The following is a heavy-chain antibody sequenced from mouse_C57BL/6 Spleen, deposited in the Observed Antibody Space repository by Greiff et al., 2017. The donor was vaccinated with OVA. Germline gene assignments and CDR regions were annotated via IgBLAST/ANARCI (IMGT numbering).Heavy chain of an antibody. CDR3: TRSGYGSSPFAY. Sequence: VQLQQSGAELVRPGASVTLSCKASGYTFTDYEMHWVKQTPVHGLEWIGAIDPETGGTAYNQKFKGKAILTADKSSSTAYMELRSLTSEDSAVYYCTRSGYGSSPFAYWGQGTLVTVSA. V-gene: IGHV1-15*01. J-gene: IGHJ3*01. CDR2: IDPETGGT. CDR1: GYTFTDYE. D-gene: IGHD1-1*01.